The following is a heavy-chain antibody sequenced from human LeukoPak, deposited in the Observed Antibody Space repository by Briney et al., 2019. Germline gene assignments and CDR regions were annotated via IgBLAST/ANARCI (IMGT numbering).Heavy chain of an antibody. J-gene: IGHJ4*02. CDR2: ISYDGSDR. V-gene: IGHV3-30*18. D-gene: IGHD1-1*01. CDR1: GFTFSSYG. CDR3: AKGVSRGVDPTGLEY. Sequence: GGSLRLSCVASGFTFSSYGMHWVRQAPGKGPEWVAVISYDGSDRYYANFVKGRFTISRDNSKNTLFLQTNSMRPEDTAVYYCAKGVSRGVDPTGLEYWGQGTLVTVSP.